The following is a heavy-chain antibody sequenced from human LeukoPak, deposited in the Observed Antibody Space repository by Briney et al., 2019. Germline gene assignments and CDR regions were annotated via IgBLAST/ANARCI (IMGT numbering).Heavy chain of an antibody. CDR1: GGTFNSFV. CDR3: ARGGYYGGSGTYGFFDY. V-gene: IGHV7-4-1*02. D-gene: IGHD3-10*01. CDR2: INTETGNP. Sequence: GASVKVSCKASGGTFNSFVINWVRQAPGQGLEWMGWINTETGNPTYAQGFTGQFVFSVDTSVNTAYLQISSLRTEDTAVYYCARGGYYGGSGTYGFFDYWGQGSLVTVSS. J-gene: IGHJ4*02.